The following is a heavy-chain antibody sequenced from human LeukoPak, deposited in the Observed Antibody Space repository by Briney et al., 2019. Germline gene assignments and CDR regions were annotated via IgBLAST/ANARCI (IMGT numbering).Heavy chain of an antibody. Sequence: PGGSLRLSCAASGFTFSSYEMNWVRQAPGKGLEWVSYISSSGSTIYYADSVKGRFTISRDNAKNSLYPQMNSLRAEDTAVYYCARSEQQLGAYWGQGTLVTVSS. CDR1: GFTFSSYE. D-gene: IGHD6-13*01. V-gene: IGHV3-48*03. CDR2: ISSSGSTI. CDR3: ARSEQQLGAY. J-gene: IGHJ4*02.